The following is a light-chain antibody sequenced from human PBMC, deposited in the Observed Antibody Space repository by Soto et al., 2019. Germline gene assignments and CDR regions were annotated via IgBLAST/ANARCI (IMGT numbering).Light chain of an antibody. CDR1: SSDVGGYNY. CDR3: TSYTTTTTLGV. Sequence: QSALTQPASVSGSPGQSITISCSGTSSDVGGYNYVSWYQQHPGKAPKLLIYEVSNRASGVSFRFSGSKSGNTASLTISGLQAEDEAEYYCTSYTTTTTLGVFGGGTQLTVL. V-gene: IGLV2-14*01. CDR2: EVS. J-gene: IGLJ3*02.